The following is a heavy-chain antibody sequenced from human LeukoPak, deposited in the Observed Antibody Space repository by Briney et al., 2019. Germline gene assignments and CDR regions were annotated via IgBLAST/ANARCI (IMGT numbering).Heavy chain of an antibody. J-gene: IGHJ6*03. CDR1: GYTFTSYY. CDR3: ARDFDYYYYMDV. V-gene: IGHV1-18*04. CDR2: ISAYNGNT. Sequence: ASVKVSCKASGYTFTSYYMHWVRQAPGQGLEWMGWISAYNGNTNYAQKLQGRVTMTTDTSTSTAYMELRSLRSDDTAVYYCARDFDYYYYMDVWGKGTTVTVSS.